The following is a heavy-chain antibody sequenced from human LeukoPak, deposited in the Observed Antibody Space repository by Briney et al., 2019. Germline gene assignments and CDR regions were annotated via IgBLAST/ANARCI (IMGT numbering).Heavy chain of an antibody. J-gene: IGHJ4*02. CDR2: INKDGSEQ. CDR1: GFTFSSHW. D-gene: IGHD6-13*01. Sequence: PGGSLRLSCAASGFTFSSHWMTWVRQAPGKGPEWVASINKDGSEQYYVDSVKGRFTISRDNAKNSLSLQVSNLRAEDTAVYYCTRGGATSSWYWFFWGQGTLVTVSS. CDR3: TRGGATSSWYWFF. V-gene: IGHV3-7*01.